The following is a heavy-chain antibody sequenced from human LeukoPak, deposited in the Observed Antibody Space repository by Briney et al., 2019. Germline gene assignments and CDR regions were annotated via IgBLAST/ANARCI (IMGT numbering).Heavy chain of an antibody. Sequence: GGSLRLSCAASGFTFSSYSMNWVRQAPGKGLEWVSYISSSSSTIYYADSVKGRFTISRDNAKNSLYLQMNSLRDEDTAVYYCARRYCSSTSCYFDYRGQGTLVTVSS. CDR2: ISSSSSTI. V-gene: IGHV3-48*02. J-gene: IGHJ4*02. CDR1: GFTFSSYS. CDR3: ARRYCSSTSCYFDY. D-gene: IGHD2-2*01.